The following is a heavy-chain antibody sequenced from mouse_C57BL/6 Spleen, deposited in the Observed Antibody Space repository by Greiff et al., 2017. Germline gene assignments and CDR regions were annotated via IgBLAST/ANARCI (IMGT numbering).Heavy chain of an antibody. V-gene: IGHV5-9*01. J-gene: IGHJ3*01. CDR1: GFTFSSYT. D-gene: IGHD3-1*01. CDR3: ARALGGFAY. CDR2: ISGGGGNT. Sequence: EVKLVESGGGLVKPGGSLKLSCAASGFTFSSYTMSWVRQTPEKRLEWVATISGGGGNTYYPDSVKGRFTISRDNAKNTLYLQMSSLRSEDTALYYCARALGGFAYWGQGTLVTVSA.